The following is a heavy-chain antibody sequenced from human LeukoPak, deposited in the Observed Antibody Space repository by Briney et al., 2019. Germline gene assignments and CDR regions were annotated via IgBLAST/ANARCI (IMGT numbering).Heavy chain of an antibody. CDR2: IYSDDDK. D-gene: IGHD6-19*01. J-gene: IGHJ4*02. CDR1: GFSLSTKQVG. V-gene: IGHV2-5*02. Sequence: SGPTLVKPTQTLTLTCTFSGFSLSTKQVGVGWVRQPPGKALDWLALIYSDDDKRYRPSLKSRLTITKDTSKSQVVLTMTNMDPVDTATYYCAHYDTVAQGQGYSFDYWGQGILVTVSS. CDR3: AHYDTVAQGQGYSFDY.